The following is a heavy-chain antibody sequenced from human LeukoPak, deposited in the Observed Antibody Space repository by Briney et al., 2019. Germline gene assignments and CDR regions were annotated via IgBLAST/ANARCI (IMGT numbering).Heavy chain of an antibody. Sequence: GRSLRLSCAASGFTFSSYTMHWVRQAPGKGLEWVAVISFEGSNKYYADSVKGRFAISRDNSKNTLYLQMNSVRAEDTAVYYCARDRESSSWYDYWGQGTLVTVSS. V-gene: IGHV3-30*09. CDR1: GFTFSSYT. D-gene: IGHD6-13*01. CDR3: ARDRESSSWYDY. J-gene: IGHJ4*02. CDR2: ISFEGSNK.